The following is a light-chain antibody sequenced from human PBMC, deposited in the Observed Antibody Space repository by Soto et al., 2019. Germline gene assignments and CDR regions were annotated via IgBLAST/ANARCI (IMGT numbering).Light chain of an antibody. CDR3: QQYDRAPDT. V-gene: IGKV3-20*01. J-gene: IGKJ2*01. Sequence: EIVLTQSPGTLSLSPGERASLSCRASQSLGRSYFAWHQQKPGQAPRLLIYGVSTRATGTPDRFSGSGSGTEFSLTISRLEPEDSAVYYCQQYDRAPDTFGQGTKLEIK. CDR2: GVS. CDR1: QSLGRSY.